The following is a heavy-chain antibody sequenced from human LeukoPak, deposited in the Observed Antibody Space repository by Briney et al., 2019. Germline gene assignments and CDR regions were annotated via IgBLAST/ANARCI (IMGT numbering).Heavy chain of an antibody. V-gene: IGHV3-30*02. CDR2: IRYDGSNK. CDR1: GFTFSSYG. J-gene: IGHJ6*03. CDR3: AREAVTMNYYYMDV. Sequence: GGSLRLSCAASGFTFSSYGMHWVRQAPGKGLEWVAFIRYDGSNKYYADSVKGRFTISRDNSKNTLYLQMNSLRAEDTAVYYCAREAVTMNYYYMDVWGKGTTVTISS. D-gene: IGHD4-17*01.